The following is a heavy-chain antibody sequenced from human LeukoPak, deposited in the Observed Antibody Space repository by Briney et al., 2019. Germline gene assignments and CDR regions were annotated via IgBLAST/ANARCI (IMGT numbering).Heavy chain of an antibody. D-gene: IGHD3-22*01. CDR3: TRAPDYDDPD. V-gene: IGHV3-11*01. Sequence: GGSLRLSCTASGFTFSDHYMTWMRQAPGKGLEWISYITSSGRSTDYADSVKGRFIISRDNAKNSLFLQMSSLGVEDTAVYYCTRAPDYDDPDWGQGTLVTVSS. CDR2: ITSSGRST. CDR1: GFTFSDHY. J-gene: IGHJ4*02.